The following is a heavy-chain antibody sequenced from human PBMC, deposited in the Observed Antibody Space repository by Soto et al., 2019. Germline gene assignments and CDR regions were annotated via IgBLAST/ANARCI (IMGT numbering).Heavy chain of an antibody. D-gene: IGHD3-10*01. CDR1: GYAFTTYD. Sequence: QVQLLQSGAEVKKPGASVKVSCKASGYAFTTYDINWVRQATGQGPEWRGWMNPNSGHTGYAQKFQDRVNVTRDTSINPAAMEMSSLRSANTAVYYCARGSNGFGGDGMDVLGQGTTVTASS. CDR3: ARGSNGFGGDGMDV. J-gene: IGHJ6*02. V-gene: IGHV1-8*01. CDR2: MNPNSGHT.